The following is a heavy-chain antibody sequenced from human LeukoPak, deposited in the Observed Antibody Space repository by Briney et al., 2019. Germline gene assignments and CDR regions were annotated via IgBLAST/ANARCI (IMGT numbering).Heavy chain of an antibody. CDR2: NKSKTDGGTT. CDR1: GFTFSNAW. D-gene: IGHD1-26*01. J-gene: IGHJ4*02. CDR3: TTDDGVGYYFDY. Sequence: GGCLRLSCAASGFTFSNAWISWVRQAPGKGLEWVGRNKSKTDGGTTDYAATVKGRFTISRDDSKNTLYLQMNSLKTEDTAVYYCTTDDGVGYYFDYWGQGTLVTVSS. V-gene: IGHV3-15*01.